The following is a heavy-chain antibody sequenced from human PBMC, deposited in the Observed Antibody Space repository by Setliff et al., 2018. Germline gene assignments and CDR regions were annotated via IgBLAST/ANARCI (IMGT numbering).Heavy chain of an antibody. D-gene: IGHD6-19*01. V-gene: IGHV3-15*01. Sequence: AGGSLRLSCAASGFTFSNAWMSWVRQAPGKGLEWVGRIKSKTDGGTTDYAAPVKGRFTISRDDSKNTLYLQMNSLKTEDTAVYYCAKAGSGWYGLGDYWGQGTLVTVSS. CDR3: AKAGSGWYGLGDY. J-gene: IGHJ4*02. CDR1: GFTFSNAW. CDR2: IKSKTDGGTT.